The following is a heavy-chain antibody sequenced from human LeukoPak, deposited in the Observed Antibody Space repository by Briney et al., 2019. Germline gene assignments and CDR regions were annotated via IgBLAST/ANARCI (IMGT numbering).Heavy chain of an antibody. V-gene: IGHV4-59*01. D-gene: IGHD5-18*01. CDR2: IYYSGST. Sequence: SETLSLTCTVSGGSISSYYWSWIRQPPGKELEWIGYIYYSGSTNYNPSLKSRVTISLDTSKNQFSLKLTSVTAADTAVYYCARGDGGYSHGYYFGYWGQGTLVTVSS. CDR1: GGSISSYY. J-gene: IGHJ4*02. CDR3: ARGDGGYSHGYYFGY.